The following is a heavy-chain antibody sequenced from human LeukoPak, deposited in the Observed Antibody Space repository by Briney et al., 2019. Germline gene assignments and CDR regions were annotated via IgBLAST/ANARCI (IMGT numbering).Heavy chain of an antibody. D-gene: IGHD5-18*01. V-gene: IGHV1-2*02. Sequence: GASVKVSCKASGYTFTGYYMHWVRQAPGQGLEWIGWINPNSGGTNYAQKFQGRVTMTRDTSISTAYMELSRLRSDDTAVYYCAKRGYSYGSFDYYGMDVWGQGTTVTVSS. CDR1: GYTFTGYY. J-gene: IGHJ6*02. CDR3: AKRGYSYGSFDYYGMDV. CDR2: INPNSGGT.